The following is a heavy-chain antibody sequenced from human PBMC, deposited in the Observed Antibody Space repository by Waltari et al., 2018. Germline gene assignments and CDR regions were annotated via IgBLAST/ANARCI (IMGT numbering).Heavy chain of an antibody. V-gene: IGHV4-34*01. J-gene: IGHJ5*02. CDR3: ARGKSRIDP. Sequence: QVQLQQWGAGLLKPSETLSLTCAVYGASFSGHYWSWIRQPPGKGLEWIGEINHSGSTNYNPSLKSRVTISVETSKNQFSLKLTSVTAADTAVYYCARGKSRIDPWGQGTLVTVSS. CDR2: INHSGST. CDR1: GASFSGHY.